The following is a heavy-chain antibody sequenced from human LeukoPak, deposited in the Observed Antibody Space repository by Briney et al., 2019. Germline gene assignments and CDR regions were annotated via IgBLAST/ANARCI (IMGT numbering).Heavy chain of an antibody. CDR1: GFTFSSYG. D-gene: IGHD6-13*01. CDR2: ISYDGSNK. Sequence: GRSLRLSCAASGFTFSSYGMHWVRQAPGKGLEWVAVISYDGSNKYYADSVKGRFTISRDNSKNTLYLQMNSLRAEDTAVYYCASGRQQLASRYWGQGTLVTVSS. CDR3: ASGRQQLASRY. J-gene: IGHJ4*02. V-gene: IGHV3-30*03.